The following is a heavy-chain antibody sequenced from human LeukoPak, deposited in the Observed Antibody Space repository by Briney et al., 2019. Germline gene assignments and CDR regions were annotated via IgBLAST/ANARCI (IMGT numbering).Heavy chain of an antibody. CDR2: ISAYNGNT. D-gene: IGHD2-2*01. V-gene: IGHV1-18*01. CDR3: AAPYCSSTSCYEAFDY. CDR1: GYTFTSYG. Sequence: ASVKVSCKASGYTFTSYGISWVRQAPGQGLEWMGWISAYNGNTNYAQKLQGRVTMTTDTSTSTAYMELRSLRSEDTAVYYCAAPYCSSTSCYEAFDYWGQGTLVTVSS. J-gene: IGHJ4*02.